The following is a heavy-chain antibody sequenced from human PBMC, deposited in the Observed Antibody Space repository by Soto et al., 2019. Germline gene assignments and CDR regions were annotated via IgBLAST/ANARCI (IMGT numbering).Heavy chain of an antibody. D-gene: IGHD1-7*01. CDR1: GFTFSSYG. J-gene: IGHJ4*02. V-gene: IGHV3-23*01. Sequence: GGSLRLSCAASGFTFSSYGMTWVRQAPGKGLEWVSFSSATGAGTYYADSVKGRFTISRDNSKNTLYLQMTGLRADDTAVYYCAKDRREGGNYGFYSDFWGQGALVTVSS. CDR3: AKDRREGGNYGFYSDF. CDR2: SSATGAGT.